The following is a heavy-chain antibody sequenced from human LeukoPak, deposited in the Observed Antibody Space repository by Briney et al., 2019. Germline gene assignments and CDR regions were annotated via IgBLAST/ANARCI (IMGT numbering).Heavy chain of an antibody. D-gene: IGHD1-26*01. CDR1: GGSISSSSYY. V-gene: IGHV4-39*01. Sequence: PSETLSLTCTVSGGSISSSSYYWGWIRQPPGKGLEWIGSIYYSGSTYYNPSLKSRVTISVDTSKNQFPLKLSSVTAADTAVYYCANSGSYDYFDYWGQGTLVTVSS. CDR2: IYYSGST. J-gene: IGHJ4*02. CDR3: ANSGSYDYFDY.